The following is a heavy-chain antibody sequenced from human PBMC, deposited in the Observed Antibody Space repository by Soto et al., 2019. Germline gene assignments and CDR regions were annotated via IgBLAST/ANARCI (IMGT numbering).Heavy chain of an antibody. V-gene: IGHV1-69*04. CDR1: GGTFSSYT. D-gene: IGHD1-26*01. Sequence: SVKVPCKASGGTFSSYTISWVRQAPGQGLECMGRIIPILGIANYAQKFQGRVTITADKSTSTAYMELSSLRSEDTAVYYCARDPTEWDNYFDYWGQGTLVTVSS. CDR2: IIPILGIA. CDR3: ARDPTEWDNYFDY. J-gene: IGHJ4*02.